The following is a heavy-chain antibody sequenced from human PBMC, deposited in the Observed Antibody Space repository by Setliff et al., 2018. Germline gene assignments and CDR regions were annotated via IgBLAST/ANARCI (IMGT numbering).Heavy chain of an antibody. Sequence: ASVKVSCKTSGYSFTKYFLHWVRQTPGQGLEWMGRVFTATDDTQFRTEFQGRVSVTRDTSMSTTYMELSGLRSDDTAVYYCVRQDILTGYYAFDYWGQGTLVTVSS. CDR1: GYSFTKYF. CDR2: VFTATDDT. D-gene: IGHD3-9*01. J-gene: IGHJ4*02. CDR3: VRQDILTGYYAFDY. V-gene: IGHV1-2*06.